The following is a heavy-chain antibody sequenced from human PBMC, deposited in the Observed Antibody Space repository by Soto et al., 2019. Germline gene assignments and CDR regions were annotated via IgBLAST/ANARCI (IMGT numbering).Heavy chain of an antibody. CDR3: ARGNPFNYAGFDV. Sequence: QAHLEQSGAEVKRPGASVKVSCKASGYTFSDFDINWLRQASGQGPEWMGWMNAKSGDTFFAQRFQGKFNMTGDTSLSTAFMEVGSLTSDDTAMYDCARGNPFNYAGFDVWGQGTTVAVSS. J-gene: IGHJ6*02. CDR2: MNAKSGDT. V-gene: IGHV1-8*01. CDR1: GYTFSDFD. D-gene: IGHD3-16*01.